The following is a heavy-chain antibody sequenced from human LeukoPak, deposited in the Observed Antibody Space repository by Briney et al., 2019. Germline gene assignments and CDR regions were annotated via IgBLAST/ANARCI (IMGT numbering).Heavy chain of an antibody. Sequence: GGSLRLSCAVSGFSFSSSWMSWVRQAPGKGLEWVANIKQDGSEKYYVDSAKGRFTISRDNAKNSLYLQMNSLRAEDTAVYYCARDTAGFDFWGQGTLVTVSS. CDR2: IKQDGSEK. CDR3: ARDTAGFDF. V-gene: IGHV3-7*01. J-gene: IGHJ4*02. CDR1: GFSFSSSW. D-gene: IGHD5-18*01.